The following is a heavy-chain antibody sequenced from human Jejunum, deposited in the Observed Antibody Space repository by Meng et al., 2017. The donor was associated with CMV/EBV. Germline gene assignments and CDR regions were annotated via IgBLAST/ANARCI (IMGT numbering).Heavy chain of an antibody. J-gene: IGHJ4*02. V-gene: IGHV3-11*04. CDR1: RAHY. D-gene: IGHD1-26*01. Sequence: RAHYMTGVRQAPGKGLEWISYISHTGFTKYYADSVKRRFTISRDNANNSLYLQMDSRGGEDSGVYYCARGGVHIGSYLGSDYFDSWGQGALVTVSS. CDR3: ARGGVHIGSYLGSDYFDS. CDR2: ISHTGFTK.